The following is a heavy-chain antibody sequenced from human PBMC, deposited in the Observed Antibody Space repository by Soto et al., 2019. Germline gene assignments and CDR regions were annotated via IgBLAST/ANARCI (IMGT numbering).Heavy chain of an antibody. Sequence: SETLSLTCAVSGGSISSSNWWSWVRQPPGKGLEWIGEIYHSGSTNYNPSLKSRVTISVDKSKNQFSLKLSSVTAADTAVYYCARDSPSIVVVPAAIKAPYYYYGMDVWRQGTTVTVSS. J-gene: IGHJ6*02. V-gene: IGHV4-4*02. CDR2: IYHSGST. CDR3: ARDSPSIVVVPAAIKAPYYYYGMDV. CDR1: GGSISSSNW. D-gene: IGHD2-2*02.